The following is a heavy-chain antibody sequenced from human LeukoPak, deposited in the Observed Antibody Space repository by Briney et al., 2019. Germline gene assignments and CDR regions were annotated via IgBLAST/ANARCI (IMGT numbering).Heavy chain of an antibody. Sequence: SETLSLTCTVSGGSISSYYWSWIRQPAGKGLEWIGRIYTNGSTNYNPSLKSRVSMSVDTSKNHFSLKLSSVTAADAALYYCARVAYCGSDCYSFDFWGQGTLVTVSS. CDR2: IYTNGST. CDR1: GGSISSYY. J-gene: IGHJ4*02. D-gene: IGHD2-21*02. CDR3: ARVAYCGSDCYSFDF. V-gene: IGHV4-4*07.